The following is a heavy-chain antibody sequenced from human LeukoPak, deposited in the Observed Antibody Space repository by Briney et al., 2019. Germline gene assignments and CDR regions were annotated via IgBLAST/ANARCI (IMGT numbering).Heavy chain of an antibody. CDR2: VYHSGPT. J-gene: IGHJ5*02. Sequence: SKTLSLTCSVSGDSIRSGDYYWTWIRQPPGKGLEWIGYVYHSGPTYYNPSLKSRVIISVDTSKNQFSLKLTSVTAADTAVYYCARAVAVSEKFDLWGQGTQVTVSS. D-gene: IGHD6-19*01. V-gene: IGHV4-30-4*08. CDR1: GDSIRSGDYY. CDR3: ARAVAVSEKFDL.